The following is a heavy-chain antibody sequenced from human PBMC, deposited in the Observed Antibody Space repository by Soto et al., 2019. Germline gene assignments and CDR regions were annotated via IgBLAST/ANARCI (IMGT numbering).Heavy chain of an antibody. D-gene: IGHD3-22*01. CDR3: ARHKDYYDLIDY. CDR2: ISTSGNV. J-gene: IGHJ4*02. Sequence: SETLSLTCTVSGGSLTKYYWSWIRQPAGKGLEWIGRISTSGNVVSNPSLKSRVTLSLDTSKNQFSLKLSSVTAADTAVYYGARHKDYYDLIDYWSQGTLVTVSS. CDR1: GGSLTKYY. V-gene: IGHV4-4*07.